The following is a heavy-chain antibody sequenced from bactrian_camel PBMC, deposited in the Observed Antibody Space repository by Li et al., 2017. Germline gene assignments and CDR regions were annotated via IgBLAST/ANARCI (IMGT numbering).Heavy chain of an antibody. CDR2: IYLRDGST. CDR1: GNSVSRNNC. Sequence: QVQLVESGGGSVQSGGSLRLSCAASGNSVSRNNCMGWFRQAPGKEREWVAHIYLRDGSTKSIDSVKGRFTISRDNAKNILYLQMNNLKTEDTAMYYCAKVRRRAGEDNYWGQGTQVTVS. D-gene: IGHD5*01. V-gene: IGHV3S1*01. J-gene: IGHJ4*01. CDR3: AKVRRRAGEDNY.